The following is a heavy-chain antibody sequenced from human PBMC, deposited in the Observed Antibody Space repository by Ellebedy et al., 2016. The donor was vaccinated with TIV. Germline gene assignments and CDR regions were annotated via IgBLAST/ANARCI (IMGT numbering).Heavy chain of an antibody. V-gene: IGHV1-58*01. CDR2: IVVGSGST. J-gene: IGHJ1*01. D-gene: IGHD1-26*01. Sequence: AASVKVSCKASGSSFTSSAVQWVRQARGQRLEWIGWIVVGSGSTTYAQKFQERVTITRDMSTSPAYMELRSLRSEDTAVYYCAAEVGVTGFQQWGQGTLVTVSS. CDR1: GSSFTSSA. CDR3: AAEVGVTGFQQ.